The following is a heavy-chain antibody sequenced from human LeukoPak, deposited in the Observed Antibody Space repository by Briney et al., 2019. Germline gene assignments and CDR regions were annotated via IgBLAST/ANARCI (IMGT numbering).Heavy chain of an antibody. D-gene: IGHD1-26*01. Sequence: GGSLRLSCAAPGFTFNSYTMHWVRQAPGKGLEWVAVMSSDGNKKFYAEYVKGRFTISRDNSNNTLYLQMNSLRADDTAIYYCARRRIVGSTDDAFDIWGQGTMVTLSS. V-gene: IGHV3-30-3*01. CDR2: MSSDGNKK. J-gene: IGHJ3*02. CDR1: GFTFNSYT. CDR3: ARRRIVGSTDDAFDI.